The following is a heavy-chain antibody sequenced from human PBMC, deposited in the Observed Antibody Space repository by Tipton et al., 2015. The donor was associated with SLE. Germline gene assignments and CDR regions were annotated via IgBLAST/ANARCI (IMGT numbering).Heavy chain of an antibody. CDR2: IRYDGSKT. Sequence: SLRLSCAASGFDFSGYGMHWVRQTPDKGLEWVAFIRYDGSKTFLADSVKGRFTISRDNSRNTLYLQMNSLRPEDTAMYYCAKGDGNSWWGTDYWGQGTLATVSS. CDR1: GFDFSGYG. CDR3: AKGDGNSWWGTDY. V-gene: IGHV3-30*02. D-gene: IGHD3-16*01. J-gene: IGHJ4*02.